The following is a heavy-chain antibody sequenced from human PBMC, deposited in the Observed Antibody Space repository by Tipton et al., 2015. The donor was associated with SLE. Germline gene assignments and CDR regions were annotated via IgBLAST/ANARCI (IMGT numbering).Heavy chain of an antibody. CDR2: IYTSGST. J-gene: IGHJ4*02. D-gene: IGHD3-22*01. CDR1: GGSISSHY. CDR3: ALDSSGYFDY. Sequence: TLSLTCTVSGGSISSHYWSWIRQLPGKGLEWIGYIYTSGSTNYNPSLKSRVTISVDTSKNQFSLKLSSGTAADTAVYYCALDSSGYFDYWGQGTLVTVSS. V-gene: IGHV4-4*08.